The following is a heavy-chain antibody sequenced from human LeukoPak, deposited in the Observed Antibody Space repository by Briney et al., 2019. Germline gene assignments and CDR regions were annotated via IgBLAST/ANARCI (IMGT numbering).Heavy chain of an antibody. CDR3: ARKYYDILTGYPRVYYYYYMDV. V-gene: IGHV1-18*01. J-gene: IGHJ6*03. D-gene: IGHD3-9*01. CDR1: GYTFTSYG. Sequence: ASVKVSCKASGYTFTSYGISWVRQAPGQGLEWMGWISAYNGNTNYAQKLQGRVTMTTDTSTSTAYMELRSLRSDDTAVYYCARKYYDILTGYPRVYYYYYMDVWAKGPRSPSP. CDR2: ISAYNGNT.